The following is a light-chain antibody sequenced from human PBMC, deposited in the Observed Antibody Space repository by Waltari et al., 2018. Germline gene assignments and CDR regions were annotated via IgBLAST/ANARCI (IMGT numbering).Light chain of an antibody. V-gene: IGLV7-46*01. Sequence: QAVVTQEPSLTVSPGGTVTLTCGSSTGAVTSGHYPYWFQQNPGQAPRTLIYDTSNKHSWTPARFSGSLLGGKAALTLSGAQPEDEAEYYCLLSYSGARHVVFGGGTKLTVL. CDR2: DTS. J-gene: IGLJ2*01. CDR1: TGAVTSGHY. CDR3: LLSYSGARHVV.